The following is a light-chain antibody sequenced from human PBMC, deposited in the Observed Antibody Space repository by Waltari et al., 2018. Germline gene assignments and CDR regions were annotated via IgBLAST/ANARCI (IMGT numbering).Light chain of an antibody. CDR3: QKYGTLPAT. V-gene: IGKV3-20*01. CDR1: QSVSST. CDR2: DAS. Sequence: IVLTHSPGTLSLSPGERATLFCRASQSVSSTLAWYQQKPGQAPRLLIYDASSRATGTPDRFSGSGSGTDFSLTISRLEPEDFAVYYCQKYGTLPATFGQGTMVEIK. J-gene: IGKJ1*01.